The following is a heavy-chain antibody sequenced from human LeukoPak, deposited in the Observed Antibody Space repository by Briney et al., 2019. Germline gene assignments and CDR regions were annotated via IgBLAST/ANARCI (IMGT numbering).Heavy chain of an antibody. Sequence: SETLSLTCAIYSESFSGYFWSWIRQPPGKGLEWIGEINYSGSTYYNPSLKSRVTISVDTSKNQFSLKLSSVTAADTAVYYCARIIDFGSSWYVSVRGNWFDPWGQGTLVTVSS. CDR2: INYSGST. CDR3: ARIIDFGSSWYVSVRGNWFDP. D-gene: IGHD6-13*01. J-gene: IGHJ5*02. V-gene: IGHV4-34*01. CDR1: SESFSGYF.